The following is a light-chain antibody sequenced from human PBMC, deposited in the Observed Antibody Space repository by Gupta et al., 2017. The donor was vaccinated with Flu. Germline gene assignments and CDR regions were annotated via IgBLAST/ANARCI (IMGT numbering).Light chain of an antibody. CDR1: LGISNF. CDR2: AAS. V-gene: IGKV1-16*01. CDR3: LQYSSYPWT. J-gene: IGKJ1*01. Sequence: IQMTQSPSSLSASVGDRVTITCRASLGISNFLGWLQQKPGEAPKSLIYAASSLRSGVPSRFSGSASGTDFTLTITSLHAEDFATYFCLQYSSYPWTFGQGTKVQIK.